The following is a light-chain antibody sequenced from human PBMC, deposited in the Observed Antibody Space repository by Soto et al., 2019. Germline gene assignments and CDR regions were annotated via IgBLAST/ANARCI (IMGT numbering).Light chain of an antibody. CDR1: QSISNW. Sequence: DIQMTQSPSTLSASVGDRVTITCWASQSISNWLAWYRQKPGKAPKLLIYAASSLESGVSSRFSGSGSGTEFTLTISSLQPDDFATYYCQQSNTYWTFGQGTKVEIK. V-gene: IGKV1-5*01. J-gene: IGKJ1*01. CDR3: QQSNTYWT. CDR2: AAS.